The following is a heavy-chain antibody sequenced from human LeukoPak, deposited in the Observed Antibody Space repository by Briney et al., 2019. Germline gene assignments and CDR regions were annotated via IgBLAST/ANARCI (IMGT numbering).Heavy chain of an antibody. CDR2: ISAYNGNT. Sequence: SVKVSCKASGYTFTSYGISWVRQAPGQGVEWMGWISAYNGNTNYAQKLQGRVTMTTETSTSTAYMELRSLRSDDTAVYYCLVVSSPGDAFDIWGQGTMVTVSS. J-gene: IGHJ3*02. CDR1: GYTFTSYG. CDR3: LVVSSPGDAFDI. D-gene: IGHD3-22*01. V-gene: IGHV1-18*01.